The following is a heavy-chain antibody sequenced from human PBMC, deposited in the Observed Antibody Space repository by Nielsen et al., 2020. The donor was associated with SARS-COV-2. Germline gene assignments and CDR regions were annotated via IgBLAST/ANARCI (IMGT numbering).Heavy chain of an antibody. Sequence: ASVKVSCKASGYTFTSYAMHWVRQAPGQRLGWMGWINAGNGDTKYSQKFQGRVTITRDTSASTAYMELSSLRSEDAAVYYCARAPERDCSGGSCYHIHFDYWGQGTLVTVSS. CDR1: GYTFTSYA. V-gene: IGHV1-3*01. CDR2: INAGNGDT. J-gene: IGHJ4*02. D-gene: IGHD2-15*01. CDR3: ARAPERDCSGGSCYHIHFDY.